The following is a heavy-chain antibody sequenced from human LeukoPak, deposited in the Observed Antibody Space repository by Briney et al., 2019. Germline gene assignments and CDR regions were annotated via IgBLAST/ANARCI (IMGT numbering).Heavy chain of an antibody. V-gene: IGHV1-18*01. D-gene: IGHD4-17*01. Sequence: ASVKVSCKASGYTFTSYGITWVRQAPGQGLEWMGWISAYNGNTNSAQKLQGRVTMTTDTSTSTAYMELRSLRSDDTAVYYCARGRKDYGDSYFDSWGQGPLVTVSS. J-gene: IGHJ4*02. CDR3: ARGRKDYGDSYFDS. CDR2: ISAYNGNT. CDR1: GYTFTSYG.